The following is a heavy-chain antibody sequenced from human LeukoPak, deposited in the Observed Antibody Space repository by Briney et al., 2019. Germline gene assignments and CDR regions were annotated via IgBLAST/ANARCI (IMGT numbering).Heavy chain of an antibody. D-gene: IGHD3-22*01. V-gene: IGHV3-20*04. Sequence: GGSLRLSCAASGFSFDDYAMSWVRHAPGKGLEWVSGINCNGGSTGYADSVKGRFTISRDNAKKFLYLQMISLRAEDTALYYCARDRAPSMIVVVVTTAFDLWGRGTLVSVSS. J-gene: IGHJ2*01. CDR1: GFSFDDYA. CDR3: ARDRAPSMIVVVVTTAFDL. CDR2: INCNGGST.